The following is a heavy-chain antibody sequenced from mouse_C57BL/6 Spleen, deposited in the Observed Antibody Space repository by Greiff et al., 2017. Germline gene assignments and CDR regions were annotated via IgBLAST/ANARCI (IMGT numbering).Heavy chain of an antibody. CDR1: GYTFTDYY. CDR3: ALLRPQVDYFDY. CDR2: INPNNGGT. D-gene: IGHD1-2*01. J-gene: IGHJ2*01. Sequence: EVQLQQSGPELVKPGASVKISCKASGYTFTDYYMNWVKQSHGKSLEWIGDINPNNGGTSYNQKFKGKATLTVDKSSSTAYMERRSLTSEDSAVYYCALLRPQVDYFDYWGQGTTLTVSS. V-gene: IGHV1-26*01.